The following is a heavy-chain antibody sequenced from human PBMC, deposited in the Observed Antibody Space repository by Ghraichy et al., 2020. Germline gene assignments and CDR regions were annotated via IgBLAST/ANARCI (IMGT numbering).Heavy chain of an antibody. CDR3: ARDFRIVGAPTSFDY. CDR1: GFTFSSYS. V-gene: IGHV3-21*01. J-gene: IGHJ4*02. D-gene: IGHD1-26*01. CDR2: ISSSSSYI. Sequence: GESLNISCAASGFTFSSYSMNWVRQAPGKGLEWVSSISSSSSYIYYADSVKGRFTISRDNAKNSLYLQMNSLRAEDTAVYYCARDFRIVGAPTSFDYWGQGTLVTVSS.